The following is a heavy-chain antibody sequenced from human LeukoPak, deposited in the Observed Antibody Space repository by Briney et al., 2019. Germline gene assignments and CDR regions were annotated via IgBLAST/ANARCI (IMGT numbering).Heavy chain of an antibody. D-gene: IGHD6-13*01. CDR3: ARDSGSSSWEFDY. CDR1: GYTFTGYY. J-gene: IGHJ4*02. CDR2: INPNSGGT. Sequence: ASVKVSCKASGYTFTGYYIHWVRRAPGQGLEWMGWINPNSGGTTYAQQFQGRVTMTRDTSISTAYMELTRLGSDDTAVYYCARDSGSSSWEFDYWGQGTLVTVSS. V-gene: IGHV1-2*02.